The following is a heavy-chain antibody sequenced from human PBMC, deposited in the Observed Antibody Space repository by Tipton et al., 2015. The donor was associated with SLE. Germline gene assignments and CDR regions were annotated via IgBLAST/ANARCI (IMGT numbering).Heavy chain of an antibody. CDR1: GGSFSNGDYC. CDR3: ARGRRHYDVLTGYYSKPHYFDF. D-gene: IGHD3-9*01. CDR2: IFYSGSA. Sequence: TLSLTCTVSGGSFSNGDYCWNWIRQHPGKGLEWIGYIFYSGSAYYNPSLKSRVTMSVDTSKNQFSLKLSSVTAADTAVYYCARGRRHYDVLTGYYSKPHYFDFWGQGTVVAVSP. J-gene: IGHJ4*02. V-gene: IGHV4-31*03.